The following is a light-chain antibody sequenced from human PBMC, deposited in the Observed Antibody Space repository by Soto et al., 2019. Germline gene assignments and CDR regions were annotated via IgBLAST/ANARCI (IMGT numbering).Light chain of an antibody. J-gene: IGLJ3*02. Sequence: QSVLPQPASVSGSPGQSLTISCPGTTSEVGGFNSVAWYQHHPGKAPKLMIYDVSNRPSGVSNRFSGSKSGKTASLTISDLQAEDEAGYYCSSYTTNNILFGRGTKVTV. CDR2: DVS. CDR3: SSYTTNNIL. V-gene: IGLV2-14*03. CDR1: TSEVGGFNS.